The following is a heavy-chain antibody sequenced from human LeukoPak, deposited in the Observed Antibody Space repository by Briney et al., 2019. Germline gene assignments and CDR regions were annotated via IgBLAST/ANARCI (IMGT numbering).Heavy chain of an antibody. CDR2: TSSAGTNN. J-gene: IGHJ4*02. D-gene: IGHD2-15*01. Sequence: PGRSLRLSCAASGFTFNTYAMHWIRQAPGKGLEWVTVTSSAGTNNYYADSVKGRFTISRDNAKNTLYLQMNSLRAEDTALYYCATSARTYIGSSLDYWGQGTLVTVSS. CDR1: GFTFNTYA. V-gene: IGHV3-30-3*01. CDR3: ATSARTYIGSSLDY.